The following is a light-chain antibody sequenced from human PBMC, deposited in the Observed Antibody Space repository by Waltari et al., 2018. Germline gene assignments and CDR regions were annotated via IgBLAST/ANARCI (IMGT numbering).Light chain of an antibody. V-gene: IGKV4-1*01. CDR2: WAS. CDR1: QSVLYSSDNNNY. CDR3: QQYYSSPYT. J-gene: IGKJ2*01. Sequence: DIVMTQSPDSLAVSLGEGATITCKSSQSVLYSSDNNNYLAWYQQKPGQPPKLLIYWASTRESGVPDRFSGSGSGTDFTLTISSLQAEDVAVYYCQQYYSSPYTFGQGTKLEIK.